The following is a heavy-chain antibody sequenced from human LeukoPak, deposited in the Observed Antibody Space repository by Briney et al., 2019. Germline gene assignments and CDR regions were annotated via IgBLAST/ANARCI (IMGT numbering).Heavy chain of an antibody. V-gene: IGHV4-4*07. CDR2: IYTSGST. CDR1: GGSISSYY. Sequence: SETLSLTXTVSGGSISSYYWSWIRQPAGKGLEWIGRIYTSGSTNYNPSLKSRVTISVDTSKNQFSLKLSSVTAADTAVYYCARYLIGAAAGSNAFDIWGQGTMVTVSS. J-gene: IGHJ3*02. D-gene: IGHD6-13*01. CDR3: ARYLIGAAAGSNAFDI.